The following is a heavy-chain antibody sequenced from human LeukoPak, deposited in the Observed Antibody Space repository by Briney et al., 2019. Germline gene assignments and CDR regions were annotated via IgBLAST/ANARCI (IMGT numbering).Heavy chain of an antibody. CDR3: AKDVDIVATIPDY. Sequence: PGGSLRLSCAASGFTFSDYYMSWVRQAPGKGLEWVSAISGSGGSTYYADSVKGRFTISRDNSKNTLYLQMNSLRAEDTAVYYCAKDVDIVATIPDYWGQGTLVTVSS. CDR1: GFTFSDYY. V-gene: IGHV3-23*01. J-gene: IGHJ4*02. D-gene: IGHD5-12*01. CDR2: ISGSGGST.